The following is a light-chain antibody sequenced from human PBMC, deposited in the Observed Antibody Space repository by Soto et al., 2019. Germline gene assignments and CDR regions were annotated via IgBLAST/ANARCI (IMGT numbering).Light chain of an antibody. J-gene: IGLJ1*01. CDR1: SSGVDGYNY. Sequence: QSALTQPASVSGSPGQSITISCTGTSSGVDGYNYVSWYQQHPGKAPKLMIYEVSNRPSGDSDRFSGSKSGNTASPTISGLQAEDEAHYYCSSYTSSSTPYVFGSGTKLTVL. V-gene: IGLV2-14*03. CDR2: EVS. CDR3: SSYTSSSTPYV.